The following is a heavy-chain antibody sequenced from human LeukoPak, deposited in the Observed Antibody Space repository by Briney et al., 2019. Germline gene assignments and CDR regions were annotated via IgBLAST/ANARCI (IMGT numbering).Heavy chain of an antibody. CDR2: IYYSGST. CDR3: ARESYGGYSYGYPPPPSDY. V-gene: IGHV4-59*01. Sequence: SETLSLTCTVSGGSISSYYWSWIRQPPGKGLEWIGYIYYSGSTNYNPSLKSRVIISVDTSKNQFSLKLSSVTAADTAVYYCARESYGGYSYGYPPPPSDYWGQGTLVTVSS. CDR1: GGSISSYY. J-gene: IGHJ4*02. D-gene: IGHD5-18*01.